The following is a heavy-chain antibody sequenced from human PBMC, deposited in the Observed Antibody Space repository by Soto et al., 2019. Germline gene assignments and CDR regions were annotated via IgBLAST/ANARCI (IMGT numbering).Heavy chain of an antibody. CDR2: ISSSGSTI. CDR1: GFTFSDYY. D-gene: IGHD5-12*01. V-gene: IGHV3-11*01. Sequence: GGSLRLSSAASGFTFSDYYMSWIRQAPGKGLEWASYISSSGSTIYYADSVRGRFTISRGNAKNSLYLQMNSLRAEDTAVYYCAREVPGSGYPYYFDYWGQGTLVTVSS. CDR3: AREVPGSGYPYYFDY. J-gene: IGHJ4*02.